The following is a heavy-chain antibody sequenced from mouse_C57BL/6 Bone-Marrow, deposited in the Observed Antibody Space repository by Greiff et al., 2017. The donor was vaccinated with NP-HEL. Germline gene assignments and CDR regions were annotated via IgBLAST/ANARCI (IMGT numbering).Heavy chain of an antibody. CDR3: ARSRGYYSKSWFAY. CDR1: GYTFTDYD. J-gene: IGHJ3*01. V-gene: IGHV1-19*01. CDR2: INPYNGGT. D-gene: IGHD2-5*01. Sequence: EVQLQQSGPVLVKPGASVKMSCKASGYTFTDYDMNWVKQSHGKSLEWIGVINPYNGGTSYNQKFKGKVTLTVDKSSSTAYMELNSLTSEDSAVYYCARSRGYYSKSWFAYWGQGTLVTVSA.